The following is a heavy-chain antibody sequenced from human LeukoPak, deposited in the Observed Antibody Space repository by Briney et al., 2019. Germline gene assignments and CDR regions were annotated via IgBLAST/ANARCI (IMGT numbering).Heavy chain of an antibody. Sequence: GGSLRLSCAASGFTFSSYWMSWVRQAPGKGLEWVANIKQDGSEKYYVDSVKGRFTISRDNAKNSLYLQMNSLRAEDTAVYYCARVRGVGYAAYYYYMDVWGKGTTVTVSS. CDR2: IKQDGSEK. J-gene: IGHJ6*03. CDR1: GFTFSSYW. V-gene: IGHV3-7*01. D-gene: IGHD5-18*01. CDR3: ARVRGVGYAAYYYYMDV.